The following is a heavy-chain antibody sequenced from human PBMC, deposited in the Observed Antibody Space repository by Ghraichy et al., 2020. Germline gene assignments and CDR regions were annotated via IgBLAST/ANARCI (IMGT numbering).Heavy chain of an antibody. V-gene: IGHV3-43*01. D-gene: IGHD3-22*01. CDR2: ITRDGGSI. J-gene: IGHJ4*02. CDR1: GFTFADFT. CDR3: SKAQSSGYLGLEY. Sequence: GGSLRLSYATSGFTFADFTMHWVRQPPGKGLEWVSLITRDGGSIHYTDAVQGRFTISRDNSKNSLYLQMNSLRTEDSALYFCSKAQSSGYLGLEYWGQGTLLTVSA.